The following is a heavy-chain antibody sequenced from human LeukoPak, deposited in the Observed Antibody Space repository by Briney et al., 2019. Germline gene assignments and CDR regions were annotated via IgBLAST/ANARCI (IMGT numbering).Heavy chain of an antibody. CDR1: GYSISSGYY. J-gene: IGHJ4*02. CDR3: ARAPRDGYNYAEYYFDY. D-gene: IGHD5-24*01. Sequence: PSETLSLTCTVSGYSISSGYYWGWIRQPPGRGLEWIGSIYHSGSTYYNPSLKSRVTISVDTSKNQFSLKLSSVTAADTAVYYCARAPRDGYNYAEYYFDYWGQGTLVTVSS. CDR2: IYHSGST. V-gene: IGHV4-38-2*02.